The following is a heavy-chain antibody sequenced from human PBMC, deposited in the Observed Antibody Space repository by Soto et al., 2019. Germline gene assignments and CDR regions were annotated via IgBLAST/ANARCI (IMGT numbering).Heavy chain of an antibody. CDR1: GYTFTSYG. V-gene: IGHV1-18*01. CDR3: ARDIAVAGTGAFDI. J-gene: IGHJ3*02. Sequence: GASVKVSCEASGYTFTSYGISWVRQAPGQGLEWMGWISAYNGNTNYVQKLQGRVTMTTDTSTSTAYMELRSLRSDDTAVYYCARDIAVAGTGAFDIWGQGTMVTVSS. D-gene: IGHD6-19*01. CDR2: ISAYNGNT.